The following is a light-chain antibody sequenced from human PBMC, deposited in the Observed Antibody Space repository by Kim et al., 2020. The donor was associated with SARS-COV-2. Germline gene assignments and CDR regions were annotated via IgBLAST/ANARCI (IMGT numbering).Light chain of an antibody. Sequence: QRCTISCSGSSSNIGNNAVNWYQQLPGEAPKLLIYYDDLLPSGVSDRFSGSKSGTSASLAISGLQSEDEADYYCAAWDDSLNGYVFGTGTKVTVL. CDR1: SSNIGNNA. CDR2: YDD. V-gene: IGLV1-36*01. CDR3: AAWDDSLNGYV. J-gene: IGLJ1*01.